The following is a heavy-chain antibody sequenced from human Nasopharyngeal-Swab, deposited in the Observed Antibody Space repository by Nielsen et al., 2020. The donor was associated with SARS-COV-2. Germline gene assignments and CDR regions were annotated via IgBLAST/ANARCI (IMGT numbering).Heavy chain of an antibody. V-gene: IGHV6-1*01. D-gene: IGHD5-18*01. CDR2: THYRSKWYN. CDR3: ARENSFYFDY. Sequence: LRLSCAISGDSVPSNSAAWNWIRQSPSRGLEWLGRTHYRSKWYNDYAVSVKSRITINPDTSKNQFYLQLNSVTPEDTAVYYCARENSFYFDYWGQGTLVIVSS. J-gene: IGHJ4*02. CDR1: GDSVPSNSAA.